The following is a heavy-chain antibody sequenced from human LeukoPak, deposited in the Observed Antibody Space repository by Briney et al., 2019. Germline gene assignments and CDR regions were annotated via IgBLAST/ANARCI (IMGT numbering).Heavy chain of an antibody. D-gene: IGHD2-15*01. CDR1: GFTFSTYA. Sequence: PGGSLRLSCAASGFTFSTYAMTWVRQAPGKGLDWVSGITGNGGSTYYADSVKGRFTISRDNSKNTLYLQMDSLRAEDTAVYYCAKLASESGVVVAIDYWGQGTLVTVSS. CDR2: ITGNGGST. V-gene: IGHV3-23*01. J-gene: IGHJ4*02. CDR3: AKLASESGVVVAIDY.